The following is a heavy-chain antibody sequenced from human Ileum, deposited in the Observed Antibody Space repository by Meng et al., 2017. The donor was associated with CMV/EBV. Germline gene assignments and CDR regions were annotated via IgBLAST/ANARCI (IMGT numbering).Heavy chain of an antibody. J-gene: IGHJ5*02. CDR2: IYYNGDT. D-gene: IGHD3-16*01. CDR3: ARSCVLGYCFPTSGGAFDP. Sequence: SETLSLTCTVSGDSFRTYNWNWIRQPPGKGLEWIGYIYYNGDTNYNPSLKDRLTISVDTSKNQFSLNLNSVTAADTAVYYCARSCVLGYCFPTSGGAFDPWGQGALVTVSS. CDR1: GDSFRTYN. V-gene: IGHV4-59*01.